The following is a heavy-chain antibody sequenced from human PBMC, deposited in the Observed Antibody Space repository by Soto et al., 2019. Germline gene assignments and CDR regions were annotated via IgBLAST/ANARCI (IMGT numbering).Heavy chain of an antibody. CDR3: EKDLRERITWYFDL. CDR1: GFTFDNYA. CDR2: ISWNSGKI. Sequence: EVQLVESGGGLVQPGRSLRLSCQTLGFTFDNYAMHWVRQAPGKGLEWVSGISWNSGKIGYADSVKGRFTISRDNAKKSLHLEVTSLRAEDTAFYYCEKDLRERITWYFDLWGRGTLVTVSS. J-gene: IGHJ2*01. D-gene: IGHD1-26*01. V-gene: IGHV3-9*01.